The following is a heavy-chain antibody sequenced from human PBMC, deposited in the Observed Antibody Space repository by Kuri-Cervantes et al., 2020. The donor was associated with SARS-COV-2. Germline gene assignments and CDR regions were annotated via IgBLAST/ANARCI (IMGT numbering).Heavy chain of an antibody. CDR1: GGSISSGGYY. CDR3: ARETVVVPAALDV. D-gene: IGHD2-2*01. Sequence: SETLSFTCTVSGGSISSGGYYWSWIRQHPGKGLEWIGYIYYSGSTYYNPSLKSRVTISVDTSKNQFSLKLSSVTAADTAVYYCARETVVVPAALDVWGKGTTVTVSS. J-gene: IGHJ6*04. V-gene: IGHV4-31*03. CDR2: IYYSGST.